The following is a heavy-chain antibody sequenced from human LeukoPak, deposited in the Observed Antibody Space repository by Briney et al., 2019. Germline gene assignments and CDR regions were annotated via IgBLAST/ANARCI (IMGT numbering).Heavy chain of an antibody. V-gene: IGHV1-46*01. CDR2: INPSGGST. CDR1: GYTFTGYY. Sequence: ASVKVSCKASGYTFTGYYMHWVRQAPGQGLEWMGIINPSGGSTSYAQKFQGRVTMTRDTSTSTVYMELSSLRSEDTAVYYCARDSRIAAAGYYYYYYGMDVWGQGTTVTVSS. CDR3: ARDSRIAAAGYYYYYYGMDV. D-gene: IGHD6-13*01. J-gene: IGHJ6*02.